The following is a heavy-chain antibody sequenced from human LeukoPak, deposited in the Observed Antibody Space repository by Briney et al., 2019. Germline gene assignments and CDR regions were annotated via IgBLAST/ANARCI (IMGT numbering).Heavy chain of an antibody. V-gene: IGHV4-34*01. D-gene: IGHD1-1*01. J-gene: IGHJ4*02. CDR1: GGSFSGYY. CDR3: ARDTEMATTGFDY. Sequence: PSETLSLTCAVYGGSFSGYYWSWIRQPPGKGLEWIGEINHSGSTNYNPSLKSRVTISVDTSKNQFSLKLSSVTAADTAVYYCARDTEMATTGFDYWGQGTLVTVSS. CDR2: INHSGST.